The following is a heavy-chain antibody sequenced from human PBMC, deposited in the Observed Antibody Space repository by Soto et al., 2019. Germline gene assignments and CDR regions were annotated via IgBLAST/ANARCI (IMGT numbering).Heavy chain of an antibody. CDR1: GYTFTSYY. V-gene: IGHV1-46*01. J-gene: IGHJ4*02. CDR2: INPNGGST. D-gene: IGHD5-12*01. Sequence: ASVKVSCKASGYTFTSYYMHWVRQAPGQGLEWMGVINPNGGSTSYAEKFQGRVTMTRDTSTSTLYLEMSSLRSQDTAVYFCARDIGGLQEVFDYWGQGTRVTVYS. CDR3: ARDIGGLQEVFDY.